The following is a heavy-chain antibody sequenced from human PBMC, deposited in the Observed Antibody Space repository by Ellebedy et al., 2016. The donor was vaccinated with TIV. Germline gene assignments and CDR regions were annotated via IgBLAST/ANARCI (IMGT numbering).Heavy chain of an antibody. CDR1: GGSIRSSSYY. CDR2: IYYSGST. D-gene: IGHD3-22*01. Sequence: MPSETLSLTCTVSGGSIRSSSYYWGWIRQPPGKGLEWIGSIYYSGSTYYNPSLKSRVTISVDTSKNLFSLKLSSVTAADTAVFYCARHYYDISSNWFDPWGQGTLVTVSS. CDR3: ARHYYDISSNWFDP. J-gene: IGHJ5*02. V-gene: IGHV4-39*01.